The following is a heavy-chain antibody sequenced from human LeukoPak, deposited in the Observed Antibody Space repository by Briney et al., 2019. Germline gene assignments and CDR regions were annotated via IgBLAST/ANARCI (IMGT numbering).Heavy chain of an antibody. CDR3: TSYDFWSGYSFDY. CDR1: GFTFGDYA. Sequence: GGSLRLSCTASGFTFGDYAMSWFRQAPGKGLEWVGFIRSKAYGGTTEYAASVKGRFTISRGDSKSIAYLQMNSLKTEDTAVYYCTSYDFWSGYSFDYWGQGTLVTASS. J-gene: IGHJ4*02. D-gene: IGHD3-3*01. CDR2: IRSKAYGGTT. V-gene: IGHV3-49*03.